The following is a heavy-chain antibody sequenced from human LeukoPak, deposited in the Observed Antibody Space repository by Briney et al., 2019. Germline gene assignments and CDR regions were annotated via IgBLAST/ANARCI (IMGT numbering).Heavy chain of an antibody. V-gene: IGHV3-23*01. CDR2: IGPNAANT. Sequence: PGGSLRLSCAASGFTFSSYAMSWVRQAPGKGLEWVSAIGPNAANTYYADSVKGRFTISRDNSKNILYLQMNSLRAEDTAVYYCARGEQQLEASGYWGQGTLVTVSS. CDR3: ARGEQQLEASGY. CDR1: GFTFSSYA. D-gene: IGHD6-13*01. J-gene: IGHJ4*02.